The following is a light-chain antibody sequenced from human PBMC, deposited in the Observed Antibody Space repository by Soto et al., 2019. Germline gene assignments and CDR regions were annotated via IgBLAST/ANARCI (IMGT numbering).Light chain of an antibody. Sequence: DIQLTQSPSFLSASVGDRVTITCRASQGIRTYLAWYQQKPGRAPKLLIYAASTLQSGVPSRFSGSGSGTEFTLTISSLQPEDFASYYCQQLDRYPFTFGGGTKVDIK. J-gene: IGKJ4*01. CDR3: QQLDRYPFT. CDR2: AAS. CDR1: QGIRTY. V-gene: IGKV1-9*01.